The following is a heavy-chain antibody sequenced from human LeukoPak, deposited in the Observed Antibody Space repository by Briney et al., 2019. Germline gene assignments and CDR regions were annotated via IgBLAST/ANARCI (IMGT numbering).Heavy chain of an antibody. CDR3: ARAAENYGGRFDS. CDR2: INHSGST. J-gene: IGHJ4*02. CDR1: GGSFSGYY. D-gene: IGHD3-16*01. Sequence: PSETLSLTCAVYGGSFSGYYWSWIRQPPGKGLEWIGEINHSGSTNYNPSLKSRVTISVDTSKNQFSLKLSSVTAADTAVYYCARAAENYGGRFDSWGQGTLVTVSS. V-gene: IGHV4-34*01.